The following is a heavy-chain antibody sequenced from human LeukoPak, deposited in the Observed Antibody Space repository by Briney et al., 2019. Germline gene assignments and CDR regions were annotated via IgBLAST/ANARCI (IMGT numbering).Heavy chain of an antibody. J-gene: IGHJ6*02. CDR3: TRDPLSGYCSGGSCYLGYYGMDV. Sequence: GGSLRLSCAGSGFTFSSHWIGWVRQAPGKGLEWVGFIRSKAYGGTTEYAASVKGRFTISRDDSKSIAYLQMNSLKTEDTAVYYCTRDPLSGYCSGGSCYLGYYGMDVWGQGTTVTVSS. V-gene: IGHV3-49*04. D-gene: IGHD2-15*01. CDR2: IRSKAYGGTT. CDR1: GFTFSSHW.